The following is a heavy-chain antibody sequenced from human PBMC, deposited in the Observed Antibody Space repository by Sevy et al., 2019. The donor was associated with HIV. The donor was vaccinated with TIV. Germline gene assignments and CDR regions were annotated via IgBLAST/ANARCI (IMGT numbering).Heavy chain of an antibody. Sequence: SETLSLTCTVSGGSVSTGGYYWSWIRQSAGKGLEWIGRILGSGYTDYNPSLKSRVTISRDTSKSQFSLTLTAVTAADTAMYYCARYMAGPGFDFWGQGIQVTVSS. V-gene: IGHV4-61*02. J-gene: IGHJ4*02. D-gene: IGHD3-10*01. CDR3: ARYMAGPGFDF. CDR2: ILGSGYT. CDR1: GGSVSTGGYY.